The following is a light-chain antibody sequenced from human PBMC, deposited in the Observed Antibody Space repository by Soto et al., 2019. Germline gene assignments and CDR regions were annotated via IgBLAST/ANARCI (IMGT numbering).Light chain of an antibody. Sequence: EIVLTQSPGTLSLSPGESATLSCRASQSIGSNYLAWYQQKPGQAPRLLIYGASKRATGIPDRFSGSGSGTEFTLTIRRLEPEDLAIFYCQKHDTSLTWTVGQGTKVDIK. J-gene: IGKJ1*01. CDR2: GAS. CDR1: QSIGSNY. V-gene: IGKV3-20*01. CDR3: QKHDTSLTWT.